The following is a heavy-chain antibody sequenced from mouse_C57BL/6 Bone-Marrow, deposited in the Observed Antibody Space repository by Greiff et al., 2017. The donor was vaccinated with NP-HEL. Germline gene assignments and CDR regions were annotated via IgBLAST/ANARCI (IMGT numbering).Heavy chain of an antibody. J-gene: IGHJ3*01. V-gene: IGHV1-76*01. Sequence: QVQLQQSGAELVRPGASVKLSCKASGYTFTDYYINWVKQRPGQGLEWIARIYPGSGNTYYNEKFKGKATLTAEKSSSAAYMQLSSLTSEDSAVYFCAREAGDGPAWFAYWGQGTLVTVSA. D-gene: IGHD2-3*01. CDR1: GYTFTDYY. CDR3: AREAGDGPAWFAY. CDR2: IYPGSGNT.